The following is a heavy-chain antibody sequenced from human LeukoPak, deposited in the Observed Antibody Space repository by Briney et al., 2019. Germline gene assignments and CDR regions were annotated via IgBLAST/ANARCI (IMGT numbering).Heavy chain of an antibody. J-gene: IGHJ4*02. V-gene: IGHV4-59*08. D-gene: IGHD2-8*02. CDR3: ARLDCTGDGCYNH. CDR1: GDSVTSYY. Sequence: SETLSLTCSVSGDSVTSYYWSWIRQPPGKGLEWIGYVSSDGTTNYTPSLRSRVIMSVDTAKNHISLSLTSLTAANTAIYYCARLDCTGDGCYNHWGQGTLVTVSS. CDR2: VSSDGTT.